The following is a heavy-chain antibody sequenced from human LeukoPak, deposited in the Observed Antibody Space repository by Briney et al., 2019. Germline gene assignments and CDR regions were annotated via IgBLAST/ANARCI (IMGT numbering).Heavy chain of an antibody. CDR1: EYTFTGYY. J-gene: IGHJ3*02. CDR3: ARAWSRRNPYDAFDI. Sequence: ASVKVSCKASEYTFTGYYMHWVRQAPRQGLEWMGRINPNSGGTNYAQKFQGRVTMTRDTSISTAYMELSRLRSGDTAVYYCARAWSRRNPYDAFDIWGQGTMVTVSS. D-gene: IGHD3-3*01. V-gene: IGHV1-2*06. CDR2: INPNSGGT.